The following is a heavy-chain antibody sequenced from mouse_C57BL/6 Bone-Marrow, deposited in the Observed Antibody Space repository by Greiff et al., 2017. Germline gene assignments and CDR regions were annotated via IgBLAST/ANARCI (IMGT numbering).Heavy chain of an antibody. CDR1: GYTFTNYW. Sequence: QVQLQQSGAELVRPGTSVKLSCKASGYTFTNYWIGWAKQRPGHGLEWIGDIYPGGGYTNYNETFKGKATLTADKSSSTAYLLLSSLTSEDSAMDYCARSLIYYGYDVDWYFDVWGTGTTVTVSS. CDR3: ARSLIYYGYDVDWYFDV. V-gene: IGHV1-63*01. CDR2: IYPGGGYT. J-gene: IGHJ1*03. D-gene: IGHD2-2*01.